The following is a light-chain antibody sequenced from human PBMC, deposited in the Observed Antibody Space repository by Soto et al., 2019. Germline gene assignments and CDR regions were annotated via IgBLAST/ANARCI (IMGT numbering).Light chain of an antibody. V-gene: IGKV1-5*03. CDR2: MAS. CDR3: QQYNIYPWT. CDR1: QSISSW. J-gene: IGKJ1*01. Sequence: DIQMTQSPSTLSASVGDRVTITCRASQSISSWLAWYQQKPGKAPKLLIYMASSLESGVPSRFSGSGSGTEFTLTISSLQPDDFATYHCQQYNIYPWTFGQGTKVEIK.